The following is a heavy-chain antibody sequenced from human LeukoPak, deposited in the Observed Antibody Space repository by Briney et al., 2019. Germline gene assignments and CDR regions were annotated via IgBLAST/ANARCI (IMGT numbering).Heavy chain of an antibody. V-gene: IGHV4-38-2*01. CDR1: GYSISSGYY. D-gene: IGHD6-6*01. J-gene: IGHJ6*02. Sequence: SETLSLTCAVSGYSISSGYYWGWIRQPPGKGLEWIGSIYHSGSTYYNPSLKSRVTISVGTSKNQFSLKLSSVTAADTAVYYCARVMAARRHYYGMDVWGQGTTVTVSS. CDR3: ARVMAARRHYYGMDV. CDR2: IYHSGST.